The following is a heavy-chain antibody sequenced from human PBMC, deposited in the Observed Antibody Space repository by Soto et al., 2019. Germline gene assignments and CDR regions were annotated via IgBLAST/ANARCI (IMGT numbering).Heavy chain of an antibody. CDR3: ARGDREAILVVVCARPGEYGIDI. V-gene: IGHV3-30-3*01. D-gene: IGHD2-15*01. CDR2: IAYDGSNA. J-gene: IGHJ6*02. Sequence: QVQLVESGGGVVQPGGSLRLSCAASGFTFRNHAMHWVRQAPGKGLECLAVIAYDGSNAFYRDSVKGRFTCSRDNSKNTLYLHMNSLRSEETGVYYCARGDREAILVVVCARPGEYGIDIWGQGTTVTVS. CDR1: GFTFRNHA.